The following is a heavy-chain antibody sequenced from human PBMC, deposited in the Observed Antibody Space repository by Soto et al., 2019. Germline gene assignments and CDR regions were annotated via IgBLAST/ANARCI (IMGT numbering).Heavy chain of an antibody. D-gene: IGHD2-15*01. V-gene: IGHV4-4*07. CDR1: GGSISSYY. Sequence: SETLSLTCTVSGGSISSYYWSWIRQPAGKGLEWIGRIYTSGSTNYNPSLKSQVTMSVDTSKNQFSRKLSSVSAAYTAVFYCPYGGKGLDYFDYWGQGTLVTVSS. CDR3: PYGGKGLDYFDY. CDR2: IYTSGST. J-gene: IGHJ4*02.